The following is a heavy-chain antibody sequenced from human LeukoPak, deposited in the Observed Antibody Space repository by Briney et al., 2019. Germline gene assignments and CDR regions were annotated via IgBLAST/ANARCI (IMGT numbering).Heavy chain of an antibody. CDR3: ARGYCSGGTCYLVENWLDP. V-gene: IGHV1-2*06. D-gene: IGHD2-15*01. J-gene: IGHJ5*02. CDR1: GYTFSSYG. CDR2: INPNSGGT. Sequence: EASVKVSCKASGYTFSSYGISWVRQAPGQGLEWMGRINPNSGGTDYAQNFQGRVTMTRDTSISTAYMELSRLRSDDTAVYYCARGYCSGGTCYLVENWLDPWGQGTLVTVSS.